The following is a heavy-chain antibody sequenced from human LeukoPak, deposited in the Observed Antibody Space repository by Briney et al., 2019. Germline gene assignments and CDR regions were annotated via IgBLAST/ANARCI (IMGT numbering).Heavy chain of an antibody. D-gene: IGHD6-13*01. CDR1: GGSLSNYY. V-gene: IGHV4-59*08. CDR2: IYYSGST. J-gene: IGHJ4*02. CDR3: ARQGGYSSSPDF. Sequence: SETLSLTCTVSGGSLSNYYWNWIRQPPGRGLEWLGYIYYSGSTNYNPSLKSRVTISVDPSKNQFSLKLSSVTAADTAVYYCARQGGYSSSPDFWGQGTLVTVSS.